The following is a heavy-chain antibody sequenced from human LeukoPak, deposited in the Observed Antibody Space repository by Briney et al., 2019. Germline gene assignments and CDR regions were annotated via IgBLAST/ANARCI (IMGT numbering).Heavy chain of an antibody. Sequence: GRSLRLSCAASGFTFNDHAMHWVRQAPGKGLEWVSGIFGRNGAKGHADSVKGRFTISRDNANNSLYLQMNSLRPDDTALYYCTYDNSPGGLEYWGQGTLVTASS. D-gene: IGHD2-8*02. CDR2: IFGRNGAK. J-gene: IGHJ4*02. CDR1: GFTFNDHA. CDR3: TYDNSPGGLEY. V-gene: IGHV3-9*01.